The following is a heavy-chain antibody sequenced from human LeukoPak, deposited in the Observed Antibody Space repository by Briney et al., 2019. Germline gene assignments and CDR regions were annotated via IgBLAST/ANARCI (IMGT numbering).Heavy chain of an antibody. CDR3: ARTSIAARPDAFDI. CDR1: GGTFSSYA. CDR2: IIPILGIA. V-gene: IGHV1-69*04. J-gene: IGHJ3*02. D-gene: IGHD6-6*01. Sequence: ASVKVSCKASGGTFSSYAISWVRQAPGQGLEWMGRIIPILGIANYAQKFQGRVTITADKSTSTAYMELSSLRSEDTAVYHCARTSIAARPDAFDIWGQGTMVTVSS.